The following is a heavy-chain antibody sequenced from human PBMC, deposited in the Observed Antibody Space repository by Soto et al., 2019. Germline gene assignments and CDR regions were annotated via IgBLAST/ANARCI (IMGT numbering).Heavy chain of an antibody. CDR2: ISSSSGYI. CDR1: GFTFSTYS. J-gene: IGHJ6*02. CDR3: ARVRSYSYGQGYGMDV. V-gene: IGHV3-21*01. Sequence: GGSLRLSCAASGFTFSTYSMNWVRQAPGKGLEWVSSISSSSGYIYYADSVKGRFAISRDDAKNSLSLQMNSLRAEDTAVYYCARVRSYSYGQGYGMDVWGQGTTVTVSS. D-gene: IGHD5-18*01.